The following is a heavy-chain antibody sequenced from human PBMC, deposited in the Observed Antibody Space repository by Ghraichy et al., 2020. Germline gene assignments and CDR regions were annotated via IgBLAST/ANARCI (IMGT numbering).Heavy chain of an antibody. CDR3: TRRGLGLDI. CDR2: IRNKANSYAT. CDR1: GFTFSDFD. J-gene: IGHJ3*02. V-gene: IGHV3-73*01. Sequence: GESLNISCAASGFTFSDFDLHWVRQASGKGLEWVGHIRNKANSYATTYGASVRGRFAISRDDSRNTAHLQMNSLDTEDTAVYYCTRRGLGLDIWGQGTTVTVSS.